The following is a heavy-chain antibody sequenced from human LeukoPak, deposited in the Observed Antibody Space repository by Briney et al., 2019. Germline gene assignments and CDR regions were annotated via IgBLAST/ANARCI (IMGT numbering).Heavy chain of an antibody. CDR3: ARDRGGYEFFDY. Sequence: GGSLRLSCAASGFTFSRYGMHWVRQAPGKGLEWVSYISTRSGTIYYTDSVKGRFTISRDNAKNSLYLQMNSLRDEDTAVYYCARDRGGYEFFDYWGQGTLVTISS. D-gene: IGHD5-12*01. CDR1: GFTFSRYG. J-gene: IGHJ4*02. CDR2: ISTRSGTI. V-gene: IGHV3-48*02.